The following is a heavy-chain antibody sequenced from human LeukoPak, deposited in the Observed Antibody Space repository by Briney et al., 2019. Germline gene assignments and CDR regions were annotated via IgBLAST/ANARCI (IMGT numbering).Heavy chain of an antibody. CDR1: GFSFSTGGVG. Sequence: ESGPTLVNPTQTLTLTCTFSGFSFSTGGVGVGWIRQPPGGALEWLGVIHENDEKLYSSSLQNRLSITKDTSKNQVVLTMANMDPVDTATYYCAHRHRGVASDIWGQGTMVIVSS. CDR3: AHRHRGVASDI. V-gene: IGHV2-5*01. CDR2: IHENDEK. J-gene: IGHJ3*02. D-gene: IGHD2-15*01.